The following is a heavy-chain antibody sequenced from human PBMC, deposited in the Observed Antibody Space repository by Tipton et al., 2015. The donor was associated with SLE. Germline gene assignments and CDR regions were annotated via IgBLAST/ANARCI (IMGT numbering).Heavy chain of an antibody. CDR3: ARVRVDTAMGVFDF. V-gene: IGHV1-18*01. CDR1: GGTFSSYG. J-gene: IGHJ4*02. D-gene: IGHD5-18*01. CDR2: ISTYNGNT. Sequence: QSGAEVKKPGSSVKVSCKASGGTFSSYGISWVRQAPGQGLEWMGWISTYNGNTNYAQKLQGRVTMTSDTSTSTAYMELRSLRSDDTAIYYCARVRVDTAMGVFDFWGRGTLVTVSS.